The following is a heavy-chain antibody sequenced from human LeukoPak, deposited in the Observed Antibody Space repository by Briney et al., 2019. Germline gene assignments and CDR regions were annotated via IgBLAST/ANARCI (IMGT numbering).Heavy chain of an antibody. CDR3: ARDLGELLPYDAFDI. D-gene: IGHD1-26*01. CDR1: RFTFTNYS. V-gene: IGHV3-21*01. CDR2: ISSLSNYI. J-gene: IGHJ3*02. Sequence: GGSLRLSCAASRFTFTNYSMNWVRQAPGKGLEWVSSISSLSNYIYYADSVKGRFTISRDNAKNSLYLQMNSLRAEDTAVYYCARDLGELLPYDAFDIWGQGTMVTVS.